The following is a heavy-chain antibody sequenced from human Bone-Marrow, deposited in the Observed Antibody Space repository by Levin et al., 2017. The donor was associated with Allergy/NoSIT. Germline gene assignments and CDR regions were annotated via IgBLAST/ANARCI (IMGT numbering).Heavy chain of an antibody. J-gene: IGHJ6*02. CDR2: MDTYSGNT. D-gene: IGHD6-19*01. V-gene: IGHV1-18*01. CDR3: ARVGLYSSGWDPVPYYGMDV. Sequence: ASVKVSCKASGYTFSSYGIGWVRQAPGQGLEWMGWMDTYSGNTHYVEELQGRVTMTKDTSTSTAYMELRSLKSDDTGIYYCARVGLYSSGWDPVPYYGMDVWGQGTTVTVSS. CDR1: GYTFSSYG.